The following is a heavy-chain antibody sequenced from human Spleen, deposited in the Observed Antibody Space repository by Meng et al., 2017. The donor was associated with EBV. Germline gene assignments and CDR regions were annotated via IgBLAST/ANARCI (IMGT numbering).Heavy chain of an antibody. CDR3: ASESGRGYTPDY. CDR2: LIPMLGAP. V-gene: IGHV1-69*06. Sequence: VRLVESWGEVKQPGSSVKVSCKTSGGTFNSDAISWVRQAPGQGLEWMGGLIPMLGAPNYAQKFQDRVTIVADKSTSIHYMELSSLRSDDTAVYYCASESGRGYTPDYWGRGTLVTVSS. J-gene: IGHJ4*02. D-gene: IGHD3-10*01. CDR1: GGTFNSDA.